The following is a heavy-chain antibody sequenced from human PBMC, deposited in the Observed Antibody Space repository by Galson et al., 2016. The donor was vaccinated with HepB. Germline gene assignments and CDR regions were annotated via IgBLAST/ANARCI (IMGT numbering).Heavy chain of an antibody. CDR2: TKKKHYGGTT. J-gene: IGHJ4*02. Sequence: SLRLSCATSGFTFDDYGIGWFRQAPGKGLEWVSFTKKKHYGGTTEYAASVKGRFTISRDDSTSIVYLQMNSLKTEDTALYYCSRSPETSGQWPLFDDWGQGTLVTVSS. CDR1: GFTFDDYG. CDR3: SRSPETSGQWPLFDD. V-gene: IGHV3-49*03. D-gene: IGHD6-19*01.